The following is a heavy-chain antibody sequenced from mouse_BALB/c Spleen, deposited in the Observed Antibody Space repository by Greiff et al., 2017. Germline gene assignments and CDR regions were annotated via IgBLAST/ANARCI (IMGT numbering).Heavy chain of an antibody. J-gene: IGHJ1*01. CDR1: GYTFTSYW. Sequence: EVQLLQSGTVLARPGASVKMSCKASGYTFTSYWMHWVKQRPGQGLEWIGAIYPGNSDTSYNQKFKGKAKLTAVTSTSTAYMELSSLTNEDSAVYYCSYYGSSYVYWYFDVWGAGTTVTVSS. V-gene: IGHV1-5*01. CDR2: IYPGNSDT. D-gene: IGHD1-1*01. CDR3: SYYGSSYVYWYFDV.